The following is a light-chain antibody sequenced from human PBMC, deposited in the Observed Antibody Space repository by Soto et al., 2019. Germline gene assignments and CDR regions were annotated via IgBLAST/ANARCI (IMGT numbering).Light chain of an antibody. V-gene: IGKV1-5*03. CDR2: KAS. CDR1: QSISTW. J-gene: IGKJ4*01. Sequence: DIQMTQPPSTLSASVGDRVTITCRASQSISTWLAWYQQKPGKAPKLLIYKASNLEGGVPSRFSGSGSGTEFNITISSLQPDDFATYYCQQYNTYPLTFGGGTKVDIK. CDR3: QQYNTYPLT.